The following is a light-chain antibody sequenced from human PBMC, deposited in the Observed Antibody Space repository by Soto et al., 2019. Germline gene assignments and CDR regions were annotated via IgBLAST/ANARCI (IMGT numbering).Light chain of an antibody. Sequence: QSVLTQPPSASGTPGQRVTLSCSGSSSNIGSNTVNWYQQLPGTAPKLLIYSNNQRPSGFPDRFSGSKSGTSASLAISGLQSEYEADYYCAAWDDSLNGPVFGGGTQLTVL. CDR2: SNN. J-gene: IGLJ7*01. CDR1: SSNIGSNT. CDR3: AAWDDSLNGPV. V-gene: IGLV1-44*01.